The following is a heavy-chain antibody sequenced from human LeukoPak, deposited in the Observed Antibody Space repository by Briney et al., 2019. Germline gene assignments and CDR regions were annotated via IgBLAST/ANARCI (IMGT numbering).Heavy chain of an antibody. CDR2: ISAYNGNT. Sequence: ASVKVSCKASGYTFTSYGISWVRQAPGQGLEWMGWISAYNGNTNYAQKLQGRVTMTTDTSTSTVYMELSSLRSEDTAVYYCARAGSSVREVVYWGQGTLVTVSS. CDR3: ARAGSSVREVVY. CDR1: GYTFTSYG. V-gene: IGHV1-18*01. D-gene: IGHD3-10*01. J-gene: IGHJ4*02.